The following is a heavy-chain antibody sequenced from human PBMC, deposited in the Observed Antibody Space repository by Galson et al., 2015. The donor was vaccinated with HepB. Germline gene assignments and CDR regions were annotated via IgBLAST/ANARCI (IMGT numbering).Heavy chain of an antibody. J-gene: IGHJ3*02. V-gene: IGHV3-53*01. CDR2: IYSGGST. D-gene: IGHD3-16*01. Sequence: SLRLSCAASGFTVSSNYMSWVRQAPGKGLEWVSVIYSGGSTYYADSVKGRFTISRDNSKNTLYLQMYSLRAEDTAVYYCARLWRSTDAFDIWGQGTMVTVSS. CDR3: ARLWRSTDAFDI. CDR1: GFTVSSNY.